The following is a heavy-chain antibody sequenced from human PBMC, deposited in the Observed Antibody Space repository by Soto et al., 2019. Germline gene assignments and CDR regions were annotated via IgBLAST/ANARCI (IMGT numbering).Heavy chain of an antibody. D-gene: IGHD3-10*01. Sequence: GGSLRLPCVASGFPFSSFSLNWIRQAPGKGLEWVSSIGRVSTYIYYADSVRGRFTVSRDNAKNSVYLQMNGLTAEDSGIYYCARVTAGSGSYQIDLWGQGTLVTVSS. CDR3: ARVTAGSGSYQIDL. V-gene: IGHV3-21*01. J-gene: IGHJ4*02. CDR1: GFPFSSFS. CDR2: IGRVSTYI.